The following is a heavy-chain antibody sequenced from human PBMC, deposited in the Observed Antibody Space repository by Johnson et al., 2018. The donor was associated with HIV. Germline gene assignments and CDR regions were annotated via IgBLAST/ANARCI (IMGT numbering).Heavy chain of an antibody. CDR2: IYSGGST. Sequence: VQLVESGGGVVRPGGSLRLSCAASGFTFDDYGMSWVRQAPGKGLQWVSVIYSGGSTYYADSVKGRFTISRDNSKNTLYLQMNSLRAEDTAVYYCARSNWNYGDAFDIWGQGTMVTVSS. J-gene: IGHJ3*02. V-gene: IGHV3-66*01. CDR1: GFTFDDYG. D-gene: IGHD1-7*01. CDR3: ARSNWNYGDAFDI.